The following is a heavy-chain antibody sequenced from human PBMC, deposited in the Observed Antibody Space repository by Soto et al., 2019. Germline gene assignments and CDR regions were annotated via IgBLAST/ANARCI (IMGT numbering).Heavy chain of an antibody. CDR1: GGSVKSDSHN. CDR3: AREYANSPEAFDF. V-gene: IGHV4-61*01. CDR2: IYYTGST. J-gene: IGHJ4*02. Sequence: SAPLSVTCTVSGGSVKSDSHNWSWIQQPPGKGLEWIGYIYYTGSTNYNPSLKSRVTISLDTSRNQFSLKLSSVTAADTAVFYCAREYANSPEAFDFWGQGALVTVSS.